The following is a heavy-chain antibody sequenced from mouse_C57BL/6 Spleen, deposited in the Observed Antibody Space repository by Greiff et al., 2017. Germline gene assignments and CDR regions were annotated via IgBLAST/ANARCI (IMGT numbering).Heavy chain of an antibody. J-gene: IGHJ2*01. CDR2: IGPGSGST. CDR3: AKRVDYFDY. V-gene: IGHV1-77*01. D-gene: IGHD1-1*02. CDR1: GYTFTDYY. Sequence: QVQLQQSGAELVKPGASVKISCKASGYTFTDYYINWVKKRPGQGLEWIGNIGPGSGSTYYNEKVKGKATLIADKSSSTAYMQLSSLTSEDAAVYCCAKRVDYFDYWGQGTTLTVSS.